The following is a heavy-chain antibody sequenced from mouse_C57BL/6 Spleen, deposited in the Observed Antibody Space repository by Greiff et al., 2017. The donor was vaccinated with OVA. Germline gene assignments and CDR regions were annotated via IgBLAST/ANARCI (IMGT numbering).Heavy chain of an antibody. CDR1: GFSLTSYG. V-gene: IGHV2-2*01. Sequence: VMLVESGPGLVQPSQSLSITCTVSGFSLTSYGVHWVRQSPGKGLEWLGVIWSGGSTDYNAAFISRLSISKDNSKSQVFFKRNSLQADDTAIYYCASSLITTVVAPYAMDYWGQGTSVTVSS. D-gene: IGHD1-1*01. J-gene: IGHJ4*01. CDR2: IWSGGST. CDR3: ASSLITTVVAPYAMDY.